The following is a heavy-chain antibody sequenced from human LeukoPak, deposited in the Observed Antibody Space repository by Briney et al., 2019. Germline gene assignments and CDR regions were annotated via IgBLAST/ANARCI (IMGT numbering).Heavy chain of an antibody. V-gene: IGHV1-24*01. CDR2: FDPEDGET. CDR3: ATSLKSRWLTPAF. Sequence: GASVKVSCKVSGYTLTELSMHWVRQAPGKGLEWMGGFDPEDGETIYPQKFQGRVTVTEDSSSDTAYMELSSLKSEDTAVYYCATSLKSRWLTPAFWGQGTLVTVSS. D-gene: IGHD6-19*01. J-gene: IGHJ4*02. CDR1: GYTLTELS.